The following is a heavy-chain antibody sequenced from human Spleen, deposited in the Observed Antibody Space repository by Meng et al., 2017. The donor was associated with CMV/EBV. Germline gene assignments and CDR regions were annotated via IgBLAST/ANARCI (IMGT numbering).Heavy chain of an antibody. D-gene: IGHD3-22*01. CDR3: AKHTSITLIVVQQ. V-gene: IGHV3-23*01. Sequence: AVSGFTFASYAMSWVRQAPGKGLEWVSGISDSGGSTYYADSVKGRFTISRDNSKNTLHLQMNSLRAGDTAMYYCAKHTSITLIVVQQWGPGTLVTVSS. CDR1: GFTFASYA. J-gene: IGHJ1*01. CDR2: ISDSGGST.